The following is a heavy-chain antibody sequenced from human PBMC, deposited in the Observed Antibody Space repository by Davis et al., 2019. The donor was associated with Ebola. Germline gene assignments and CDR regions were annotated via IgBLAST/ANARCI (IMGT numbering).Heavy chain of an antibody. J-gene: IGHJ3*02. D-gene: IGHD3-22*01. CDR3: ARDRSYYDSTAYSPRGAFDM. V-gene: IGHV1-3*01. CDR1: GYTFTSYA. Sequence: ASVKVSCKASGYTFTSYAMHWVRQAPGQRLEWMGWINAGNGNTKYSQKFQGRVTITRDTSASTAYMELSSLRSDDTAVYYCARDRSYYDSTAYSPRGAFDMWGQGTRIIVSS. CDR2: INAGNGNT.